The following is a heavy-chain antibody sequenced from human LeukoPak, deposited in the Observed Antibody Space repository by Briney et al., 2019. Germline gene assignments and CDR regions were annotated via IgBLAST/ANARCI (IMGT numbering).Heavy chain of an antibody. V-gene: IGHV3-48*01. J-gene: IGHJ4*02. CDR3: AREILEPGKTHEY. CDR2: ITSSSRTI. CDR1: GFTFSPYS. D-gene: IGHD1-1*01. Sequence: GGSLRLSCAASGFTFSPYSMNWVRQAPGKGLEWLSYITSSSRTIYYADSVKGRFTISRDNAKNSLFLQMNSLRAEDTAVYYCAREILEPGKTHEYWGQGTLVTVSS.